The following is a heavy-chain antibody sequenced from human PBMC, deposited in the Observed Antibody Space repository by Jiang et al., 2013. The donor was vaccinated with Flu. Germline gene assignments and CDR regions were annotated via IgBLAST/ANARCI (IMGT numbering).Heavy chain of an antibody. V-gene: IGHV2-70*11. J-gene: IGHJ4*02. CDR1: GFSLNTRGMC. Sequence: KPTQTLTLTCTFSGFSLNTRGMCVSWIRQPPGKALEWLARIDWDDDKYYSTSLKTRLTISKDTSKNQVVLTMTNMDPVDTATYYCARHLPRGYSSGWYQMGFDYWGQGTLVTVSS. CDR2: IDWDDDK. CDR3: ARHLPRGYSSGWYQMGFDY. D-gene: IGHD6-19*01.